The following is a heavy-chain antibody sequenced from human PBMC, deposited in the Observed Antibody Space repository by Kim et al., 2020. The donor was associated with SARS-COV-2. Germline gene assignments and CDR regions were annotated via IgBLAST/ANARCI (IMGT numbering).Heavy chain of an antibody. J-gene: IGHJ4*02. D-gene: IGHD1-20*01. CDR2: ISGNGGST. V-gene: IGHV3-23*01. CDR3: AKKNPITTTENY. CDR1: GFIFKTYA. Sequence: GGSLRLSCAAYGFIFKTYAMSWVRQAPGKGLEWVSGISGNGGSTYYADSVKGRFTISRDNSKNTLYLQVSSLRAEDTAVYYCAKKNPITTTENYWGQGTLVTVSS.